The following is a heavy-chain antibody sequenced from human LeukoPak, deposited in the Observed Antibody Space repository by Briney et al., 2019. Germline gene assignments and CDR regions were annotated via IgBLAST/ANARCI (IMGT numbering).Heavy chain of an antibody. D-gene: IGHD6-19*01. J-gene: IGHJ5*02. CDR3: ARDSWGRSGWFSYHWFDP. V-gene: IGHV6-1*01. CDR1: VDSVSSNSAA. Sequence: SQTLSLTCAISVDSVSSNSAAWNWIRQSPSRGLEWLERTYYRSKWYNDYAVSVKSQITINPDTSKNQFSLHLNSVIPEAAAVYDCARDSWGRSGWFSYHWFDPWGQGTLVTVSS. CDR2: TYYRSKWYN.